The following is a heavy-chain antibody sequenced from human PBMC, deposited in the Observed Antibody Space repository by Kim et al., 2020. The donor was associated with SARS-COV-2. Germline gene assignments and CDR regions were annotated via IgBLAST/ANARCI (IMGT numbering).Heavy chain of an antibody. V-gene: IGHV1-18*01. CDR2: ISAYNGNT. Sequence: ASVKVSCKASGYTFTSYGISWVRQAPGQGLEWMGWISAYNGNTNYAQKLQGRVTMTTDTSTSTAYMELRSLRSDDTAVYYCARVRVTVTGITGAFDIWGQGTMVTVSS. CDR3: ARVRVTVTGITGAFDI. D-gene: IGHD1-20*01. CDR1: GYTFTSYG. J-gene: IGHJ3*02.